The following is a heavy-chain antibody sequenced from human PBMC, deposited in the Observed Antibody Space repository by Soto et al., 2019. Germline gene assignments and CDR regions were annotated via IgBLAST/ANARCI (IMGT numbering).Heavy chain of an antibody. J-gene: IGHJ6*02. V-gene: IGHV4-59*01. Sequence: TSETLSLTCTVSGGPISSYYWTWIRQPPGKGLEWIGYIHYSGITTYNPSLKSRVTISIDTSKNQFSLNLNSVTAADTAVYYCARSPIYSDGSGYDLYYYYYGMDVWGQGTTVTVSS. CDR2: IHYSGIT. CDR3: ARSPIYSDGSGYDLYYYYYGMDV. D-gene: IGHD5-12*01. CDR1: GGPISSYY.